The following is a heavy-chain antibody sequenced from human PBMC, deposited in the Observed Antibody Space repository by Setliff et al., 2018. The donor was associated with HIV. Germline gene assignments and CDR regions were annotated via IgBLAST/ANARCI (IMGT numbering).Heavy chain of an antibody. D-gene: IGHD4-17*01. Sequence: ASVKVSCKASGYTFTSYDINWVRQATGQGFDWMGWMNPNSGNTGYAQKSQGRVTMTRSTSISTAYMELSSLRSEDTAVYYCVRRGRFYGDFDYWGQGTLVTVSS. J-gene: IGHJ4*02. CDR3: VRRGRFYGDFDY. V-gene: IGHV1-8*01. CDR2: MNPNSGNT. CDR1: GYTFTSYD.